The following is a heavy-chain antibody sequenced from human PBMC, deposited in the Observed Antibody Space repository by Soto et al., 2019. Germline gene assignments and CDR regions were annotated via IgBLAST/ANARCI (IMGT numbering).Heavy chain of an antibody. CDR1: GFTFSSYG. D-gene: IGHD3-9*01. Sequence: GSLRLSCAASGFTFSSYGMHWVRQAPGKGLEWVAVIWYDGSNKYYADSVKGRFTISRDNSKNTLYLQMNSLRAEDTAVYYCARGVGGGWVRYFDWPNYYYYCMDVWGQGTTVTVSS. CDR2: IWYDGSNK. CDR3: ARGVGGGWVRYFDWPNYYYYCMDV. J-gene: IGHJ6*02. V-gene: IGHV3-33*01.